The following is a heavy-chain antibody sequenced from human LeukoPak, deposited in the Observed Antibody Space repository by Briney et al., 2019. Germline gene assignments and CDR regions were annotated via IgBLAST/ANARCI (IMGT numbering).Heavy chain of an antibody. CDR1: GFTFNSYS. V-gene: IGHV3-21*01. CDR3: TTHPKVVVAATTTGY. J-gene: IGHJ4*02. CDR2: ISSSSSYI. Sequence: GGSLRLSCAASGFTFNSYSMNWVRQAPGKGLEWVSSISSSSSYIYYADSVKGRFTISRDNAKNSLYLQMNGLRAEDTAVYYCTTHPKVVVAATTTGYWGQGTLVTVSS. D-gene: IGHD2-15*01.